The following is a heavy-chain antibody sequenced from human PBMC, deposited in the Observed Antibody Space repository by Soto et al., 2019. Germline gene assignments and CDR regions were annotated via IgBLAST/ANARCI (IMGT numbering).Heavy chain of an antibody. CDR2: IYPGDSDT. J-gene: IGHJ4*02. CDR1: GYSFTSYW. D-gene: IGHD3-3*01. CDR3: ARRPYDFWSGYYEYYFDY. V-gene: IGHV5-51*01. Sequence: VESLKSSCNGSGYSFTSYWIGWVRQMPGKCLEWMGIIYPGDSDTRYSPSFQGQVTISADKSISTAYLQWSSLKASDTAMYYCARRPYDFWSGYYEYYFDYWGQGTLVTVSS.